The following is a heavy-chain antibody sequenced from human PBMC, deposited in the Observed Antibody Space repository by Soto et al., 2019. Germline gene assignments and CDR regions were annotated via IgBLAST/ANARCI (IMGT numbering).Heavy chain of an antibody. Sequence: QVQLVESGGGVVQPGRSLRLSCAASGFTFSSYGMHWVRQAPGKGLEWVAVISYDGSNKYYADSVKGRFTISRDNSKNTLYLQMNSLRAEDTAVYYCAKEGAGYCCSTSCYAPLDYWGKGTLVTVS. CDR3: AKEGAGYCCSTSCYAPLDY. CDR2: ISYDGSNK. CDR1: GFTFSSYG. V-gene: IGHV3-30*18. D-gene: IGHD2-2*01. J-gene: IGHJ4*02.